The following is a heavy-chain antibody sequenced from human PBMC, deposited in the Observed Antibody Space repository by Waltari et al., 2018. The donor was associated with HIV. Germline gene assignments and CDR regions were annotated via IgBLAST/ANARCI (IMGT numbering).Heavy chain of an antibody. V-gene: IGHV3-30*18. CDR3: AKFYDFWSGFNPDDDYYYGMDV. D-gene: IGHD3-3*01. Sequence: SYGMHWVRQAPGKGLEWVAVISYDGSNKYYADSVKGRFTISRDNSKNTLYLQMNSLRAEDTAVYYCAKFYDFWSGFNPDDDYYYGMDVWGQGTTVTVSS. J-gene: IGHJ6*02. CDR1: SYG. CDR2: ISYDGSNK.